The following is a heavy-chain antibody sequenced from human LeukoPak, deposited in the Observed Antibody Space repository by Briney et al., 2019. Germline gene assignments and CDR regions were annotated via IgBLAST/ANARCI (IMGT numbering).Heavy chain of an antibody. J-gene: IGHJ4*02. CDR1: GGSFSGYY. CDR2: INHSGGT. Sequence: SETLSLTCAVYGGSFSGYYWSWIRQPPGKGLEWIGEINHSGGTNYNPSLKSQVTISVDTSKNQFSLMLSSVTAADTALYYCARGIVLMVYAFDYWGQGTLVTVSS. D-gene: IGHD2-8*01. CDR3: ARGIVLMVYAFDY. V-gene: IGHV4-34*01.